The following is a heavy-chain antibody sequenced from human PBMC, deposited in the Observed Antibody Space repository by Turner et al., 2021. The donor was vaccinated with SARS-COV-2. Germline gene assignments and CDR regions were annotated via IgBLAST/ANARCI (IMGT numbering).Heavy chain of an antibody. Sequence: QVQLVQSGAEVKKPVASVKVSCKVSGYTLTELSMHWLRQAPGKGLEWMGGFDPEDAETIYAEKFQGRVTMTEDTSTDTAYMELSSLRSEDTAVYYCATGYAYCGGDCSIDYWGQGTLVTVSS. CDR1: GYTLTELS. J-gene: IGHJ4*02. V-gene: IGHV1-24*01. CDR3: ATGYAYCGGDCSIDY. D-gene: IGHD2-21*02. CDR2: FDPEDAET.